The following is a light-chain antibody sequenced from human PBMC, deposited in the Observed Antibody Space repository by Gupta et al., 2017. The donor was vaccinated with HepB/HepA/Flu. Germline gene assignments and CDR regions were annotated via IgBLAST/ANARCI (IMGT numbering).Light chain of an antibody. CDR1: SSDVGGYNY. Sequence: QSALTQHASVSGSPGQSITISCPGTSSDVGGYNYVSWYQQHPDKAPKLMIYDVSNRPSGVSNRFSGSKSGNTASLTISGLQAEDEADYYCSSYTSSSTWVFGGGTKLTVL. CDR2: DVS. CDR3: SSYTSSSTWV. J-gene: IGLJ3*02. V-gene: IGLV2-14*03.